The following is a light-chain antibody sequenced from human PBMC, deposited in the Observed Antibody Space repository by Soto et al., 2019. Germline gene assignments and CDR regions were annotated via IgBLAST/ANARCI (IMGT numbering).Light chain of an antibody. Sequence: ILMTQSPYTLSSSPGERATLSCRASQSVTTYLALYQQKPGQAPRLLIYDVSNRATGIPARFSGSGSGTDFTLTISSLEPEDVAIYYCQQRSNWPWTFGQGTKVDIK. J-gene: IGKJ1*01. CDR1: QSVTTY. CDR2: DVS. CDR3: QQRSNWPWT. V-gene: IGKV3-11*01.